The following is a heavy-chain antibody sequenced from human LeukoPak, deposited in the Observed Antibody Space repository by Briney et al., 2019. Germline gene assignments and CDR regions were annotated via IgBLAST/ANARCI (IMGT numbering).Heavy chain of an antibody. Sequence: GGSLRLSCAASGFTFSSYAMSWVRQAPGKGLEGVSAISCSGGSTYYADSVKGRLTISRDNSKNTLYLQMNSLRGEDTAVYYCAKDVMNSGSWGDYWGQGTLVTVSS. J-gene: IGHJ4*02. CDR1: GFTFSSYA. CDR3: AKDVMNSGSWGDY. CDR2: ISCSGGST. V-gene: IGHV3-23*01. D-gene: IGHD1-26*01.